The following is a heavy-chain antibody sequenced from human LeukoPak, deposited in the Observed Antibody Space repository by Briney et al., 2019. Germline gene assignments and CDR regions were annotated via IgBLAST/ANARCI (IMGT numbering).Heavy chain of an antibody. CDR2: INHSGST. D-gene: IGHD3-10*01. CDR3: ARRRTTMVRGAMGYYYYYYMDV. Sequence: SETLSLTCAVYGGSFSGYYWSWIRQPPGKGLEWIGEINHSGSTNYNPSLKSRVTISVDTSKNQFSLKLSSVTAADTAVYYCARRRTTMVRGAMGYYYYYYMDVWGKGTTVTISS. CDR1: GGSFSGYY. J-gene: IGHJ6*03. V-gene: IGHV4-34*01.